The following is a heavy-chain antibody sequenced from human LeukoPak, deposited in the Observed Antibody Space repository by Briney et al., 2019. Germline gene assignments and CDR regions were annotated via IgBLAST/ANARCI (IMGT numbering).Heavy chain of an antibody. CDR1: GGSISSYY. J-gene: IGHJ5*02. CDR3: ARDNTVTHDGRFDP. CDR2: IYYSGST. Sequence: PSETLSLTCTVSGGSISSYYWSWIRQPPGKGLEWIGYIYYSGSTNYNPSHKSRVTISVDTSKNQFSLKLSSVTAADTAVYYCARDNTVTHDGRFDPWGQGTLVTVSS. D-gene: IGHD4-11*01. V-gene: IGHV4-59*01.